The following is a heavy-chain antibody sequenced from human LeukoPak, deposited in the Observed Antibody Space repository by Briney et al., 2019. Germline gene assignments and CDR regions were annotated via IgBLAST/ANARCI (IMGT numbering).Heavy chain of an antibody. CDR2: ISSSSSYI. Sequence: PGGSLRLSXAASGFTFSSYSMNWVRQAPGKGLEWVSSISSSSSYIYYADSVKGRFTISRDNAKNSLYLQMNSLRAEDTAVYYCAREANVVVVAANDYWGQGTLVTVSS. J-gene: IGHJ4*02. D-gene: IGHD2-15*01. CDR1: GFTFSSYS. V-gene: IGHV3-21*01. CDR3: AREANVVVVAANDY.